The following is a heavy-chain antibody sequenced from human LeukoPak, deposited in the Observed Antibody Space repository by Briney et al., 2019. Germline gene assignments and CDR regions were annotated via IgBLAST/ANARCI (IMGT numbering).Heavy chain of an antibody. CDR2: INPSGVST. J-gene: IGHJ6*02. V-gene: IGHV1-46*01. D-gene: IGHD3-3*01. CDR3: ARGFVDV. Sequence: GASVKVSCKASGYTFTSYYMHWVRQVPGQGLEWMGIINPSGVSTSSAQKFRGRLTMTSDTSTSTVCMELSSLRFEDTAVYYCARGFVDVWGQGTTVIVSS. CDR1: GYTFTSYY.